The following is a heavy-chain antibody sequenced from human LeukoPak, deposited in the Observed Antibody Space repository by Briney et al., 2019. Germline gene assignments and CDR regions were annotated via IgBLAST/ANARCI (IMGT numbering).Heavy chain of an antibody. D-gene: IGHD3-22*01. CDR3: AKDFRRSSGSTS. J-gene: IGHJ5*02. CDR2: IRFHGSNE. V-gene: IGHV3-30*02. CDR1: GFTFSNYG. Sequence: GGSLRLSCAASGFTFSNYGMHWVRQAPGKGLEWVAFIRFHGSNEYYADSVKGRFTISRDNSKNTLYLQMNSLRSDDTAVYYCAKDFRRSSGSTSWGQGTLVTVSS.